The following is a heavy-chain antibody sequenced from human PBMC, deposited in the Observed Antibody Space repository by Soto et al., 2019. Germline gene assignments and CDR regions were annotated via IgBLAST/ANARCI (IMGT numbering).Heavy chain of an antibody. D-gene: IGHD2-15*01. V-gene: IGHV2-5*02. CDR3: AHRRVVPAKGNNWFDT. J-gene: IGHJ5*02. CDR2: IYWDDDK. CDR1: GFSLSTSGVG. Sequence: QITLKESGPTLVKPTQTLTLTCTFSGFSLSTSGVGVGWIRQPPGKALEWLAFIYWDDDKRYSPSLKSRLTITKYTTKNXVVLTMTNMAPVDTATYYCAHRRVVPAKGNNWFDTWGQGTLVIVSS.